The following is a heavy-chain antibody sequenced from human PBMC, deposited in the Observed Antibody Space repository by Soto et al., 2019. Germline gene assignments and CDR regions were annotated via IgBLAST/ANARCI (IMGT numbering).Heavy chain of an antibody. CDR2: IYYSGST. CDR1: GGSISSGGCY. D-gene: IGHD6-13*01. Sequence: PSETLSLTCTVSGGSISSGGCYWSWIRQHPGKGLEWIGYIYYSGSTYYNPSLKSRVTISVDTSKNQFSLKLSSVTAADTAVYYCAREVGHSSLTYFDYWGQGTLVTVSS. V-gene: IGHV4-31*03. J-gene: IGHJ4*02. CDR3: AREVGHSSLTYFDY.